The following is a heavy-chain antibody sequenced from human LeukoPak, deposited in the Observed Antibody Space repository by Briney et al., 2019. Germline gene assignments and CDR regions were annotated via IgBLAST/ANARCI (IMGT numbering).Heavy chain of an antibody. V-gene: IGHV3-7*01. D-gene: IGHD7-27*01. Sequence: PGGSLRLSCAASGFTLSTYWMSWVRQAPGKGQEWVANIKQDGSEKYYVDSVKGRFTISRDNAKNSLYLQMNSLRADDTAVYYCAAKLGASYWGQGTLVTVSS. J-gene: IGHJ4*02. CDR2: IKQDGSEK. CDR1: GFTLSTYW. CDR3: AAKLGASY.